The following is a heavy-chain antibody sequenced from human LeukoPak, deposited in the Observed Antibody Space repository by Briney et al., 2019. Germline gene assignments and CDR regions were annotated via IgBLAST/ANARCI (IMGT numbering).Heavy chain of an antibody. CDR1: GGSISSSSYY. Sequence: NPSETLSLTCTVSGGSISSSSYYWGWIRQPPGKGLEWIGSIYYSGSTYHNPSLKSRVTISVDTSKNQFSLKLSSVTAADTAVYYCARGRSQWLVFDYWGQGTLVTVSS. CDR3: ARGRSQWLVFDY. D-gene: IGHD6-19*01. J-gene: IGHJ4*02. CDR2: IYYSGST. V-gene: IGHV4-39*07.